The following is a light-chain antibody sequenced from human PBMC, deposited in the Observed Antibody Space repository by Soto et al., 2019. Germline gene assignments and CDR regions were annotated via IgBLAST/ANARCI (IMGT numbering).Light chain of an antibody. Sequence: DIQMTQSPSNVSASVGDRVTITCRASQSISSWLAWYQQKPGKAPKLLIYTASTLESGVPSRFSGSGSGTEFTLTISSLQPDDFATYYCQEYNSYQWTFGQGTKVEIK. CDR2: TAS. CDR3: QEYNSYQWT. J-gene: IGKJ1*01. V-gene: IGKV1-5*03. CDR1: QSISSW.